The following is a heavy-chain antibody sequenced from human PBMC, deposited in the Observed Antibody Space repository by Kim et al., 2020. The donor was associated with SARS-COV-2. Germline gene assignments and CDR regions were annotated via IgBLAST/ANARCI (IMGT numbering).Heavy chain of an antibody. J-gene: IGHJ4*02. Sequence: YAGSGKGRFTIARDNSKNTVYLQMNSLRAEDTAVYYCATRDTSDWHYFEWWGQGTLITVSS. V-gene: IGHV3-23*01. CDR3: ATRDTSDWHYFEW. D-gene: IGHD2-21*02.